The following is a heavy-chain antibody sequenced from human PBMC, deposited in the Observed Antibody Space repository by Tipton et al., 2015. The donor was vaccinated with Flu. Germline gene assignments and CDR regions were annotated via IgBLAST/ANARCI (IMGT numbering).Heavy chain of an antibody. J-gene: IGHJ4*02. V-gene: IGHV5-51*01. CDR1: GYSFTSYW. CDR3: VRQPYLGDYGGYFDY. CDR2: IYPGDSDT. Sequence: QLVQSGAEVKKPGESLKISCKGSGYSFTSYWIGWVRQMHGKGLEWMGIIYPGDSDTRYSPSFQGQVTISADKSISTAYLQWSSLKASDTAMYYCVRQPYLGDYGGYFDYWGQGTLVTVSS. D-gene: IGHD4-17*01.